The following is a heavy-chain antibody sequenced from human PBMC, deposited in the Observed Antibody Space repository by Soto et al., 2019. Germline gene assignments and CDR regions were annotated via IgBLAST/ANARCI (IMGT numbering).Heavy chain of an antibody. Sequence: QLQLQESGPGLVKPSETLSLTCTVSGGSISSSSYYWGWIRQPPGKGLEWIGSIYYSGNTYYNPSLKSRVTISVDTSKNQFSLKLSSVTAADSAVYYCARQYCSGGVCYSPYYYGMDVWGQGTTVTVSS. CDR3: ARQYCSGGVCYSPYYYGMDV. J-gene: IGHJ6*02. D-gene: IGHD2-15*01. CDR1: GGSISSSSYY. CDR2: IYYSGNT. V-gene: IGHV4-39*01.